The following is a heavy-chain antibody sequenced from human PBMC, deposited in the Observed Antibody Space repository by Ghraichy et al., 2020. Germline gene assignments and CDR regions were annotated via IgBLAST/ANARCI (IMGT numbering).Heavy chain of an antibody. CDR3: ARDYWGPYRGTGRGYDYYGMDV. J-gene: IGHJ6*02. CDR2: IFHSGGT. CDR1: GDSISPYY. Sequence: GSLRLSCTVSGDSISPYYWGWIRQPPGKGLEWIGYIFHSGGTNYNPSLKSRVSISVDTSKNQFSLTLTSVTAADTALYYCARDYWGPYRGTGRGYDYYGMDVWGQGTTVTVSS. D-gene: IGHD7-27*01. V-gene: IGHV4-59*01.